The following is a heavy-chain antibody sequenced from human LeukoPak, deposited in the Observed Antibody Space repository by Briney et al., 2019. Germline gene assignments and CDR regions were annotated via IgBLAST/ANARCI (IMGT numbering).Heavy chain of an antibody. D-gene: IGHD6-13*01. Sequence: GGSLRLSCAASGFTFSDYYMSWIRQAPGKGLEWVSYISSSGSTIYYADSVKGRFTISRDNAKNSLYLQMNSLRAEDTAVYYCARAQQLGLNWFDPWGQGTLVTVSS. CDR2: ISSSGSTI. CDR1: GFTFSDYY. CDR3: ARAQQLGLNWFDP. V-gene: IGHV3-11*04. J-gene: IGHJ5*02.